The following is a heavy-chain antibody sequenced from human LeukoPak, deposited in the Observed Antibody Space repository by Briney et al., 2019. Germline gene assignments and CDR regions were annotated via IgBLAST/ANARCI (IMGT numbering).Heavy chain of an antibody. V-gene: IGHV1-69*05. Sequence: SVKVSCKASGGTFSSYAISWVRQAPGQGLEWMGGIIPIFGTANYAQKFQGRVTITTDESTSTAYMELSSLRSEDTAVYYCARDLELIAALWFDPWGQGTLVTVS. CDR3: ARDLELIAALWFDP. CDR1: GGTFSSYA. CDR2: IIPIFGTA. D-gene: IGHD6-6*01. J-gene: IGHJ5*02.